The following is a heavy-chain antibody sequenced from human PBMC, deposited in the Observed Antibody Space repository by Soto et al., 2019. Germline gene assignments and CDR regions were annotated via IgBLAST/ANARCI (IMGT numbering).Heavy chain of an antibody. V-gene: IGHV1-69*13. J-gene: IGHJ6*02. D-gene: IGHD6-13*01. Sequence: SVKVSCKASGGTFSSYAISWVRQAPGQGLEWMGGIIPIFGTANYAQKFQGRVTITADESTSTAYMELSSLRSEDTAVYYCARGISTAAGLYYYYYGMDVWGQGTTVTVSS. CDR2: IIPIFGTA. CDR1: GGTFSSYA. CDR3: ARGISTAAGLYYYYYGMDV.